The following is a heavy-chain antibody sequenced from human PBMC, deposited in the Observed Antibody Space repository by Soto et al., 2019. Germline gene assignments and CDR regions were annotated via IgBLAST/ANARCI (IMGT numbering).Heavy chain of an antibody. D-gene: IGHD3-22*01. J-gene: IGHJ3*02. CDR2: IIPIFGTA. CDR1: EGTFSSYA. V-gene: IGHV1-69*01. CDR3: ARGVVVISVDAFDI. Sequence: QVQLVQSGAEVKKPGSSVKVSCKASEGTFSSYAISWVRQAPGQGLEWMGGIIPIFGTANYAQKFQSRVTITADESTSTAYMELSSLRSEDTAVYYCARGVVVISVDAFDIWGQGTMVTVSS.